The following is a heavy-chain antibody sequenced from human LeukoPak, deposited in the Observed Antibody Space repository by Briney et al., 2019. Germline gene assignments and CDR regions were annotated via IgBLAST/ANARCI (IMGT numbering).Heavy chain of an antibody. J-gene: IGHJ4*02. CDR2: IKQDGSEK. Sequence: PGGSLRLSCTASGFTFGDYAMSWVRQAPGKGLEWVANIKQDGSEKYYVDSVNGRFTISRDNAKNSLYLQMNSLRAEDTAVYYCARDFRGTTVAYYWGQGTLVTVSS. CDR3: ARDFRGTTVAYY. V-gene: IGHV3-7*01. CDR1: GFTFGDYA. D-gene: IGHD4-23*01.